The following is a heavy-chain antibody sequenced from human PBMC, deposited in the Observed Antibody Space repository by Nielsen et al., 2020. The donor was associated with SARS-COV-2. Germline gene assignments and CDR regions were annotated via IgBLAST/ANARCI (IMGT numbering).Heavy chain of an antibody. CDR3: ARISIVGALYYYYYMDV. Sequence: ETLSLTCTVSGGSNSSGGYYWSWIRQPPGKALEWLAHIFSNDEKSYSTSLKSRLTISKDTSKSQVVLTMTNMDPVDTATYYCARISIVGALYYYYYMDVWGKGTTVTVSS. J-gene: IGHJ6*03. CDR1: GGSNSSGGYY. D-gene: IGHD1-26*01. V-gene: IGHV2-26*01. CDR2: IFSNDEK.